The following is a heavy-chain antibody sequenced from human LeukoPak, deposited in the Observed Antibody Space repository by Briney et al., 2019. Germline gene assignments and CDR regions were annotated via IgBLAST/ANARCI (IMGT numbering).Heavy chain of an antibody. Sequence: GGSLRLSCAASGFTFSSYWMSWVRQAPGKGLEWVANIKQDGSEKYYVDSVKGRFTISRDNAKNSLYLQMNSLRAEDTAVYYCAREASDILTGYCFFDYWGQGTLVTVSS. V-gene: IGHV3-7*01. CDR3: AREASDILTGYCFFDY. J-gene: IGHJ4*02. D-gene: IGHD3-9*01. CDR2: IKQDGSEK. CDR1: GFTFSSYW.